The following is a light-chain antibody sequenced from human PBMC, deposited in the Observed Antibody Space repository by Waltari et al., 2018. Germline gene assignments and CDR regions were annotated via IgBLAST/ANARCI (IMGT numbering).Light chain of an antibody. CDR3: QQYNDWPPFT. CDR1: QFINTN. J-gene: IGKJ2*01. CDR2: GAS. Sequence: EIVMTQSPATLSVSPGEGATLSCRASQFINTNLAWYQQKPGQAPRLLIYGASTRATGIPARFSGSGSGTEFTLSISSLQSEDFALYYCQQYNDWPPFTFGQGTKLEIK. V-gene: IGKV3-15*01.